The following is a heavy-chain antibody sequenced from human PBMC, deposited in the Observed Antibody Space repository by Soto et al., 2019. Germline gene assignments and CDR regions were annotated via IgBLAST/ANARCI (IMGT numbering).Heavy chain of an antibody. D-gene: IGHD5-18*01. Sequence: ATGKGLEWVSVIYSGGSTYYADSGKSRFTIXRXXXXXXXXLXXNSLRAEDAVVYYCVVGWIRRPFYYYYGMDVWGQGTTVTVSS. CDR2: IYSGGST. J-gene: IGHJ6*02. CDR3: VVGWIRRPFYYYYGMDV. V-gene: IGHV3-53*01.